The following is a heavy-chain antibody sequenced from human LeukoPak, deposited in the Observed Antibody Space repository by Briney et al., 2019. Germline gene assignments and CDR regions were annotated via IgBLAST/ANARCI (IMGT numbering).Heavy chain of an antibody. CDR3: ARDRFLEV. CDR1: GGSFSGYY. Sequence: SETLSLTCAVCGGSFSGYYWSWIRQPPGKGLEWIGEMNHSGSTNYNPSLKSRVTISVDPSKNQFSLQLSSVTAADTAVYCCARDRFLEVGAKGTTVTV. D-gene: IGHD3-3*01. J-gene: IGHJ6*03. V-gene: IGHV4-34*01. CDR2: MNHSGST.